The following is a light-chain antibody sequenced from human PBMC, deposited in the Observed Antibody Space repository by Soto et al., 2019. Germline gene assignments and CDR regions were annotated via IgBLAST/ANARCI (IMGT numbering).Light chain of an antibody. Sequence: EIVMTQSPATLSVSPGEGATLSCRASQSVGSNLAWYLQIPGQAPRLVMYAGSTRASGVPARFSGRGSGTELTLTISSLQSEHFAVYYCQPYNDSPRTFGQGTKGEIK. J-gene: IGKJ1*01. V-gene: IGKV3-15*01. CDR2: AGS. CDR1: QSVGSN. CDR3: QPYNDSPRT.